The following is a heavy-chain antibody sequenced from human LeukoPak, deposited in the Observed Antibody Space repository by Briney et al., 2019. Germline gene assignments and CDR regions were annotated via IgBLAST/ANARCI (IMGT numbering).Heavy chain of an antibody. D-gene: IGHD3-10*01. CDR1: RFTFCSYA. V-gene: IGHV3-23*01. CDR2: ISSSGGSI. J-gene: IGHJ5*02. CDR3: AKDTDYYCSGSYSDP. Sequence: PGGSLRLSCAASRFTFCSYAMGWVPQAPGKGLGWVSAISSSGGSIYYAASVKGRFTNSRDNSKNTLYRQMNSLRAEDTAVYYCAKDTDYYCSGSYSDPWGQGTLVTVSS.